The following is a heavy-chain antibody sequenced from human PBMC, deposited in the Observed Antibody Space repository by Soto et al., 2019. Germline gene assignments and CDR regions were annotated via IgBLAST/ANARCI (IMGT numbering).Heavy chain of an antibody. Sequence: QLVESGGGLVKPGGSLRVPCAASRFAFSSYSMHWVRQAPMKGLEWVASINSVASYVYYADSVEGRFTISRDNAKNSVYLQMNSLRAEDTAVYYCTRDRSSFMRGRIRGPYGGLDVWGQGTTVLVS. CDR3: TRDRSSFMRGRIRGPYGGLDV. J-gene: IGHJ6*02. CDR1: RFAFSSYS. CDR2: INSVASYV. D-gene: IGHD3-10*01. V-gene: IGHV3-21*01.